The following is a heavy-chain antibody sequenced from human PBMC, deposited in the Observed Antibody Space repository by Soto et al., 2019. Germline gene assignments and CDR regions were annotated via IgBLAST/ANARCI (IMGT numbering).Heavy chain of an antibody. D-gene: IGHD1-26*01. CDR1: GFTFSSYA. V-gene: IGHV3-23*01. Sequence: EVQLLESGGGLVQPGGSLRLSCAASGFTFSSYAMRWVRQAPGKGLEWVSAISGSGDSTYYADSVKGRFTTSRDNAKNTPYLHTKSLGAEDTAVYHCARRGSGGDYDYWGQGTLVTVSS. CDR2: ISGSGDST. J-gene: IGHJ4*02. CDR3: ARRGSGGDYDY.